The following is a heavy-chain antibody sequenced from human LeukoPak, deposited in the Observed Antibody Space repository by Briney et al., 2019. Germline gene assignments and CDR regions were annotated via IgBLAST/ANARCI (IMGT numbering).Heavy chain of an antibody. CDR1: GFTFSDYY. D-gene: IGHD3-10*01. J-gene: IGHJ4*02. V-gene: IGHV3-11*01. CDR2: ISSSGSTI. CDR3: AKDRLGYYYGSGTYGYFDY. Sequence: GGSLRLSCAASGFTFSDYYMSWIRQAPGKGLEWVSYISSSGSTIYYADSVKGRFTISRDNAKNSLYLQMNSLRAEDTAVYYCAKDRLGYYYGSGTYGYFDYWGQGTLVTVSS.